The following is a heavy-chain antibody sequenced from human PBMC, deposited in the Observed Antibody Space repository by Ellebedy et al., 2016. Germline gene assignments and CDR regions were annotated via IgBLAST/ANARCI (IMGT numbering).Heavy chain of an antibody. CDR1: GGSISSYY. CDR3: ARGFWPNYGLVDI. D-gene: IGHD2-8*02. V-gene: IGHV4-59*01. Sequence: GSLRLSCTVSGGSISSYYWSWIRQPPGKGLEWIGYIYYSGSTNYNPSLKSRVTISVDTSKNQFSLKLSSVTAADTAVYYCARGFWPNYGLVDIWGQGTMVTVSS. J-gene: IGHJ3*02. CDR2: IYYSGST.